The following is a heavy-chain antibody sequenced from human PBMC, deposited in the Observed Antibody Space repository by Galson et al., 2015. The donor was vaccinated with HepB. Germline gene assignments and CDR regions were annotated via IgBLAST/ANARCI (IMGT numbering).Heavy chain of an antibody. CDR2: IRSKAHNHPI. CDR3: AREARGWGYYYYMDV. CDR1: GFIFSGPA. D-gene: IGHD6-19*01. V-gene: IGHV3-73*01. Sequence: SCAASGFIFSGPAMHWVRQASGKGLAWVRRIRSKAHNHPIAYAPSAKDRFTISRDDSENTAYLQMNSLQTEDTAVYYCAREARGWGYYYYMDVWGKGTTVTVSS. J-gene: IGHJ6*03.